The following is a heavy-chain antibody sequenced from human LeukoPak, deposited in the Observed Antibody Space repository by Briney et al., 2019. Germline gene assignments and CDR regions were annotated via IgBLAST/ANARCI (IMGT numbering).Heavy chain of an antibody. Sequence: PSETLSLTCTVSGVSISRYYWLWIRQPPGKGREGSEYIYYSGSTNSNPHLKSRDTISVDTSTNQFSLKLSSVTAADTAVYYCARRADFWSGFDYWGQGTLVTVSS. CDR1: GVSISRYY. J-gene: IGHJ4*02. CDR2: IYYSGST. D-gene: IGHD3-3*01. V-gene: IGHV4-59*01. CDR3: ARRADFWSGFDY.